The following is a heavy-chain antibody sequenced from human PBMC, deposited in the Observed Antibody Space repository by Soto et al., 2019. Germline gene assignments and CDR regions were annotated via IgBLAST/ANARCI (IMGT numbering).Heavy chain of an antibody. CDR2: INHSGST. CDR3: ARGAIAAAGTAGYSQY. CDR1: GGSFNGYY. V-gene: IGHV4-34*01. Sequence: PSETLSLTCAVYGGSFNGYYWSWIRQPPGKGLEWIGEINHSGSTNYNPSLKSRVTISVDTSKNQFSLKVSSVTAADTAVYYCARGAIAAAGTAGYSQYWGQGTPVTVSS. D-gene: IGHD6-13*01. J-gene: IGHJ1*01.